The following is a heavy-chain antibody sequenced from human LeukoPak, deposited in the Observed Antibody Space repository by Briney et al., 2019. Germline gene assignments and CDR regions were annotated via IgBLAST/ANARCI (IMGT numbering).Heavy chain of an antibody. CDR1: GFTFSSYW. CDR2: IKTDGSEK. D-gene: IGHD3-9*01. CDR3: ARDYTGYFP. V-gene: IGHV3-7*03. Sequence: GGPLRLSCEASGFTFSSYWMSWVRQAPGKGLEWVANIKTDGSEKYYVDSVKGRFTISRDNAKNSLYLQMNSLRAEDTAVYYCARDYTGYFPWGQGTLVIVSS. J-gene: IGHJ5*02.